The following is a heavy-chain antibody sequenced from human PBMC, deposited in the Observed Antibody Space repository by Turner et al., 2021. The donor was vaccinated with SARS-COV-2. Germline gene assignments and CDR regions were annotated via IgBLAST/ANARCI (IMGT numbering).Heavy chain of an antibody. CDR3: ARDGGTGTTFPFFDY. CDR2: IWYAGSYK. Sequence: QVQLVESGGGVVQPGRSLRISCAASGFTFSSYGMHWVRQAPGKGLEWVAVIWYAGSYKYYADSVKGRFTISRDNSKNTLYLQMNSLRAEDTALYYCARDGGTGTTFPFFDYWGQGTLVTVSS. D-gene: IGHD1-7*01. CDR1: GFTFSSYG. V-gene: IGHV3-33*01. J-gene: IGHJ4*02.